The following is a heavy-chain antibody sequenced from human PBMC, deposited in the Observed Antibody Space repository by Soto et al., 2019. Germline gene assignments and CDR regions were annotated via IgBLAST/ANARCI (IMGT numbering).Heavy chain of an antibody. CDR3: AASPRSPHYYYGMDV. CDR1: GFAFSTSA. CDR2: IVVGTADT. Sequence: QTQLLQSGPEVKKPGTSVKVSCRASGFAFSTSAVQWVRQARGQRLEWIGWIVVGTADTNYAQKFQERVTITTDSSKNTAYLELGSLRFDDTAVYYCAASPRSPHYYYGMDVWGQGTTVTVSS. V-gene: IGHV1-58*03. J-gene: IGHJ6*02.